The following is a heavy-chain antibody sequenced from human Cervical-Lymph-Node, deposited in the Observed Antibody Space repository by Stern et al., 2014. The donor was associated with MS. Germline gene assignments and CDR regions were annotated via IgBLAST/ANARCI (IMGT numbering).Heavy chain of an antibody. D-gene: IGHD6-19*01. CDR2: IWYDGSND. J-gene: IGHJ5*02. Sequence: VQLVESGGCVVQPGRSLRLSCAASGFTFSRNGMHWVRQAPGKGLEWVAVIWYDGSNDNYVDSVKGRFTISRDNSKNTLYLQMNSLRVEDTAVYYCVAYASGDNINHWGQGTLVTVSS. CDR3: VAYASGDNINH. V-gene: IGHV3-33*03. CDR1: GFTFSRNG.